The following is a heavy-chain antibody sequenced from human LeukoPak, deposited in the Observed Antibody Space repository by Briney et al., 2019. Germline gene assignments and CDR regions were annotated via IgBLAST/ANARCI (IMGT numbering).Heavy chain of an antibody. CDR3: ARDLGMANPYYFDY. J-gene: IGHJ4*02. Sequence: GRSLRLSCAASGFTFSSYAMHWVRQAPGKGLEWVAVISYDGSNKYYADSVKGRFTISRDNSKNTLYLQMNSLRAEDTAVYYCARDLGMANPYYFDYWGQGTLVTVSS. V-gene: IGHV3-30-3*01. CDR1: GFTFSSYA. CDR2: ISYDGSNK.